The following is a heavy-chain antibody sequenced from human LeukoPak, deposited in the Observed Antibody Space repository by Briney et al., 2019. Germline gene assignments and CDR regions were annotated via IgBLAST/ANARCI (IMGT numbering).Heavy chain of an antibody. D-gene: IGHD5-24*01. J-gene: IGHJ3*02. Sequence: SETLSLTCTVSGDSINNYYWNWIRQPPGKGLEWIGYIYYSGRTDYNPSLKSRVTISVDTSKHQFSMKLKSVTAADTAVYFCARGRWLPNAFDIWGQGTMVTVFS. V-gene: IGHV4-59*01. CDR1: GDSINNYY. CDR2: IYYSGRT. CDR3: ARGRWLPNAFDI.